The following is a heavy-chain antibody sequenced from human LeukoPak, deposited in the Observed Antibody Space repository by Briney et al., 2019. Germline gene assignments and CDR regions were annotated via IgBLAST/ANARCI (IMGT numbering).Heavy chain of an antibody. V-gene: IGHV1-18*01. CDR3: ARAPTPTYTNEFDY. Sequence: GASVRVSCKASGYTFNNYGINWVRQAPGQGLEWMGWISAYNGDTNYAQKLQGRVTMTTDTSTSTAYMELRSLRSEDTAVYYCARAPTPTYTNEFDYWGQGTLVTVSS. J-gene: IGHJ4*02. D-gene: IGHD2-8*01. CDR2: ISAYNGDT. CDR1: GYTFNNYG.